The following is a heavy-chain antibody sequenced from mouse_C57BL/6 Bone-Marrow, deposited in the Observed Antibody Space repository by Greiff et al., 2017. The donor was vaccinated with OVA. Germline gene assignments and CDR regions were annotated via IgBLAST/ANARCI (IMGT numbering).Heavy chain of an antibody. V-gene: IGHV1-5*01. CDR2: IYPGNSDT. CDR1: GYTFTSYW. CDR3: TRRGHYYGSSYGWYFDV. D-gene: IGHD1-1*01. J-gene: IGHJ1*03. Sequence: VQLQQSGTVLARPGASVKMSCKTSGYTFTSYWMHWVKQRPGQGLEWIGAIYPGNSDTSYNQKFKGKAKLTAVTSASTAYMELSSLTNEDSAVYYCTRRGHYYGSSYGWYFDVWGTGTTVTVSS.